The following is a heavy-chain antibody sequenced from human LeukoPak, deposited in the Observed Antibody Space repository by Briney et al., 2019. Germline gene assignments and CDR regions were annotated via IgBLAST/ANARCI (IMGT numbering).Heavy chain of an antibody. V-gene: IGHV3-7*01. J-gene: IGHJ4*02. CDR1: GFTFSSYW. CDR3: ASIDFWSGRPNY. Sequence: GGSLILSCAASGFTFSSYWMSWVRQFPGNGLEWVANIKQDGSEKYYVDSVKGRFTVSRDNAKNSLYLQMNSLRAEDTAVYYCASIDFWSGRPNYWGQGTLVTVAS. CDR2: IKQDGSEK. D-gene: IGHD3-3*01.